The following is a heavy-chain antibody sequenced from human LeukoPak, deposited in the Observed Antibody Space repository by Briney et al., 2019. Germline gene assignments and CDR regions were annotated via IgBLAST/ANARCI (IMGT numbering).Heavy chain of an antibody. J-gene: IGHJ5*02. CDR2: INHSGST. CDR3: ARDVRYCSSTSCYGRWYNWFDP. D-gene: IGHD2-2*01. Sequence: PSETLSLTCAVYGGSFSGYYWSWIRQPPGKGLEWIGEINHSGSTNYNPSLKSRVTISVDTSKNQFSLKLSSVTAADTAVYYCARDVRYCSSTSCYGRWYNWFDPWGQGTLVTVSS. CDR1: GGSFSGYY. V-gene: IGHV4-34*01.